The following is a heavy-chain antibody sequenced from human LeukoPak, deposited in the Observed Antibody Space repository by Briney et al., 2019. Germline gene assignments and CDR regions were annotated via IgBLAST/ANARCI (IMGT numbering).Heavy chain of an antibody. CDR3: ARVPRYDYVWGSYRSNWFDP. D-gene: IGHD3-16*02. CDR2: INHSGST. J-gene: IGHJ5*02. V-gene: IGHV4-34*01. CDR1: GGSFSGYY. Sequence: SETLSPTCAVYGGSFSGYYWSWIRQPPGKGLEWIGEINHSGSTNYNPSLKSRVTISVDTSKNQFSLKLSSVTAADTAVYYCARVPRYDYVWGSYRSNWFDPWGQGTLVTVSS.